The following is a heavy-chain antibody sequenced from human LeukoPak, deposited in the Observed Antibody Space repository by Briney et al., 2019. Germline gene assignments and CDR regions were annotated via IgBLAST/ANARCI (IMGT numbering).Heavy chain of an antibody. V-gene: IGHV4-59*01. CDR1: GGSISSYY. Sequence: SETLSLTCTVSGGSISSYYWSWIRQPPGKGLEWIGYIYYSGSTNYNPSLKSRVTISVDTSKNQFSLKLSSVTAADTAVYYCARDSSGNSDAFDIRGQGTMVTVSS. D-gene: IGHD3-10*01. CDR3: ARDSSGNSDAFDI. J-gene: IGHJ3*02. CDR2: IYYSGST.